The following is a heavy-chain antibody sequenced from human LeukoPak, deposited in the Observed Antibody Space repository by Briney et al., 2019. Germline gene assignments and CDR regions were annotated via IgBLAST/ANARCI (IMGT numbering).Heavy chain of an antibody. CDR1: GFIFDDYA. Sequence: PGRSLRLSCAASGFIFDDYAMHWVRQAPGKGLEWVSGISWNGGRTAYADSVKGRLTISRDNAKNSLYLQMNSLRAEDTALYYCAKPIYDSSGYTIVGFDYWGRGTLVTVSS. D-gene: IGHD3-22*01. J-gene: IGHJ4*02. CDR2: ISWNGGRT. V-gene: IGHV3-9*01. CDR3: AKPIYDSSGYTIVGFDY.